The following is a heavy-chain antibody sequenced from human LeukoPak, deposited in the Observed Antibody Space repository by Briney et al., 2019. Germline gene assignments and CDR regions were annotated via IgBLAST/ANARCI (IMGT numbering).Heavy chain of an antibody. CDR2: IYYSGST. CDR3: ASLASIAARRSVSYYYYMDV. D-gene: IGHD6-6*01. Sequence: PSETLSLTCTVSGGSISSYYWSWIRQPPGKGLEWIGYIYYSGSTNYNPSLKSRVTISVDTSKNQFSLKLSSVTAADTAVYYCASLASIAARRSVSYYYYMDVWGKGTTVTVSS. J-gene: IGHJ6*03. CDR1: GGSISSYY. V-gene: IGHV4-59*01.